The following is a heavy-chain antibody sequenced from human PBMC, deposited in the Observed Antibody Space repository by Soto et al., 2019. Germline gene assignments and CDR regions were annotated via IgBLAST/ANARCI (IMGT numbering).Heavy chain of an antibody. J-gene: IGHJ5*02. Sequence: EVQLVESGGGLVQPGGSLRLSCAASGFTLNTYSMSWVRQAPGKGLEWVSYISSSGSTIYYADSVKGRFTISRDIAKNSLYLQMDSLIDEDTAVYYCARNNNWFDPWGQGTLVTVSS. CDR1: GFTLNTYS. CDR2: ISSSGSTI. CDR3: ARNNNWFDP. V-gene: IGHV3-48*02.